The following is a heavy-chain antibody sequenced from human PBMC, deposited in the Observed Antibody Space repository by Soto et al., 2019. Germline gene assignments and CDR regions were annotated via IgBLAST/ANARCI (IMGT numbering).Heavy chain of an antibody. CDR3: AKDQGIAAAGTYY. D-gene: IGHD6-13*01. V-gene: IGHV3-30*18. CDR1: GFTFSSYG. Sequence: GGSLRLSCAASGFTFSSYGMHWVRQAPGKGLEWVAVISYDGSNKYYADSVKGRFTISRDNSKNTLYLQMNSLRAEDTAVYYCAKDQGIAAAGTYYWGQGTLVTVSS. CDR2: ISYDGSNK. J-gene: IGHJ4*02.